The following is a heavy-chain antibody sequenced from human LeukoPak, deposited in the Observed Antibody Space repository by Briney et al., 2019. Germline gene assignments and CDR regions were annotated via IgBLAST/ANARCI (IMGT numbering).Heavy chain of an antibody. V-gene: IGHV1-2*02. Sequence: GASVKVSCKASGYTFTGYYMHWVRQAPGQGLEWMGWINPNSGGTNYAQTFQGRVTMTWDESISTAYMELSRLKSDDTAVYYCAAEYCGGDCSNWFDSWGQGTLVTVSS. CDR3: AAEYCGGDCSNWFDS. D-gene: IGHD2-21*01. CDR2: INPNSGGT. J-gene: IGHJ5*01. CDR1: GYTFTGYY.